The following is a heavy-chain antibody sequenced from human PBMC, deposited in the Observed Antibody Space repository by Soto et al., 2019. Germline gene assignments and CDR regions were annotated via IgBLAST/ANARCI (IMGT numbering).Heavy chain of an antibody. CDR1: GFTFDDYA. J-gene: IGHJ6*02. CDR2: ITWNSGTI. D-gene: IGHD3-16*01. V-gene: IGHV3-9*01. CDR3: AGEPKGGAHDMDV. Sequence: VQLVESGGGLVQAGRYLRLSCAASGFTFDDYAMHWVRQTPGLGLEWVSGITWNSGTIGYADSVKGRVTISRDNAKNSLYLQMSGLRAEDTAAYYCAGEPKGGAHDMDVWGQGTTVTVSS.